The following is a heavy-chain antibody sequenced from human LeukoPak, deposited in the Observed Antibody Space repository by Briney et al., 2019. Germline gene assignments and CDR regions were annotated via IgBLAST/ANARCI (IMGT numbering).Heavy chain of an antibody. CDR1: GGSFSGYY. D-gene: IGHD1-1*01. J-gene: IGHJ6*01. CDR2: INYSGST. Sequence: KPSETLSLTCAVYGGSFSGYYWSWIRQPPGKGLEWIGDINYSGSTNYNPSLKTRVIISVDRSKTQFSLRLTSVTAADRAVYYCARWKTKLQVDMPRGYKYFALDVWGQGTTVIVSS. V-gene: IGHV4-34*01. CDR3: ARWKTKLQVDMPRGYKYFALDV.